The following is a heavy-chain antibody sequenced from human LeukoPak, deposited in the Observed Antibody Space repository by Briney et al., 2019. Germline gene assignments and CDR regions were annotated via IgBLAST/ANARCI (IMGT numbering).Heavy chain of an antibody. V-gene: IGHV1-8*01. D-gene: IGHD1-26*01. Sequence: GASVKVSCMASGYTFTSYDINWVRQATGQGLEWMGWMNPNSGNTGYAQKFQGRVTMTRNTSISTAYMELSSLRSEDTAVYYCARAEYSGSYTGYAFDIWGQGTMVTVSS. J-gene: IGHJ3*02. CDR3: ARAEYSGSYTGYAFDI. CDR2: MNPNSGNT. CDR1: GYTFTSYD.